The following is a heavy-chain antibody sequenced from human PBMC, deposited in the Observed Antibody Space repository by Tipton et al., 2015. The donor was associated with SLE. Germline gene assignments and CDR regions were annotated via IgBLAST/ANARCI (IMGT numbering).Heavy chain of an antibody. CDR1: GGSINSYY. CDR2: IYYSGST. D-gene: IGHD1-1*01. CDR3: ARSWNDAPPDLGY. Sequence: TLSLTCTVSGGSINSYYWSWVRQPPGKGLEWIGYIYYSGSTYYNPSLRSRVTISIDTSTNHFSLKLRSVTAADTAVYYCARSWNDAPPDLGYWGQGTLVTVSS. V-gene: IGHV4-59*01. J-gene: IGHJ4*02.